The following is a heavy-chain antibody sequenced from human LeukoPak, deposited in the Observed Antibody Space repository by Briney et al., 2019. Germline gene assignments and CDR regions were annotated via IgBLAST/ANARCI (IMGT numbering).Heavy chain of an antibody. D-gene: IGHD2/OR15-2a*01. CDR1: GFTFSSYE. Sequence: GGSLRLSCAASGFTFSSYEMNWVRQAPGKGLEWVSYISSSGSTIYYADSVKGRFTISRDNAKNSLYLQMNSLRAEDTAVYYCARDGPLSGGDFDYWGQGTLVTVAS. CDR2: ISSSGSTI. J-gene: IGHJ4*02. CDR3: ARDGPLSGGDFDY. V-gene: IGHV3-48*03.